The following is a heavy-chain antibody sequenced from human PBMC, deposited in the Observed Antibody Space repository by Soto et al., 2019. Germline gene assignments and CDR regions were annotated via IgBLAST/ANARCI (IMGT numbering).Heavy chain of an antibody. CDR2: INPNSGGT. CDR1: GYTFTGYY. V-gene: IGHV1-2*04. J-gene: IGHJ6*02. CDR3: AXGXNLLXXXXLXXGYYYGMDV. Sequence: GXXVKVSCKASGYTFTGYYMHWVRQAPGQGLEWMGWINPNSGGTNYAQKFQGWVTMTRDTSISTAYMELSRLRSDDTAVYYCAXGXNLLXXXXLXXGYYYGMDVWGQGTTVTVSS. D-gene: IGHD3-10*01.